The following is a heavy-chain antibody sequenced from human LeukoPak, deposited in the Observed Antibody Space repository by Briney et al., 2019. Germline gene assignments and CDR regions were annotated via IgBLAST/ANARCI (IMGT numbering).Heavy chain of an antibody. CDR1: GGSISSYY. CDR3: ARVPPSLVDTQYYFDY. CDR2: ISNSGST. Sequence: SETLSLTCTVSGGSISSYYWSWMRQPPGKGLEWIGYISNSGSTNYNPSLKSRVTISVDTSKNQFSLKLSSVTAADTAVYYCARVPPSLVDTQYYFDYWGQGTLVTVSS. J-gene: IGHJ4*02. V-gene: IGHV4-59*01. D-gene: IGHD5-18*01.